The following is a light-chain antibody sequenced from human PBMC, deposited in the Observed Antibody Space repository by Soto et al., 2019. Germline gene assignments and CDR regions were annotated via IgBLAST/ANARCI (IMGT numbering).Light chain of an antibody. CDR3: QYRGIWPPGAT. Sequence: EIVLTQSPVTLSLSPGERATLSCRASQSINNYLAWYQQKPGQPPRLLIYDASNRATAIPVRFSGSGSGTDFTLTISILEPEYSAVYYCQYRGIWPPGATFGGGTKVEIK. V-gene: IGKV3-11*01. J-gene: IGKJ4*01. CDR1: QSINNY. CDR2: DAS.